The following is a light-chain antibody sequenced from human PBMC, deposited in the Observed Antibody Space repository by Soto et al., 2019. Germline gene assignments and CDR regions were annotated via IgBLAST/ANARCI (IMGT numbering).Light chain of an antibody. V-gene: IGLV1-47*01. J-gene: IGLJ2*01. Sequence: QSALTQPPSASGTPGQMVTVSCSGSSSNIGIRSNYVYWYRQFPGAAPQLVIYRNNQRPSGVPDRFSGSKSGTSASLVISGVRSEDEGDYYCAAWDDSLTGVVFGGGTKVTVL. CDR1: SSNIGIRSNY. CDR3: AAWDDSLTGVV. CDR2: RNN.